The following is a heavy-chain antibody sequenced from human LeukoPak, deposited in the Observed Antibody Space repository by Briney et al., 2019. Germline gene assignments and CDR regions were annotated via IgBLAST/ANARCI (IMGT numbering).Heavy chain of an antibody. J-gene: IGHJ6*03. CDR3: ARGFHHGSSNPYAYYYYYYMDV. CDR2: IYYSGST. V-gene: IGHV4-59*01. Sequence: PSETLSLTCTVSGGSISSYYWSWIRQPPGKGLEWIAYIYYSGSTNYNPSLKSRVTISVDTSKNQFSLKLSSVTAADTAVYYCARGFHHGSSNPYAYYYYYYMDVWGKGTTVTISS. CDR1: GGSISSYY. D-gene: IGHD1-14*01.